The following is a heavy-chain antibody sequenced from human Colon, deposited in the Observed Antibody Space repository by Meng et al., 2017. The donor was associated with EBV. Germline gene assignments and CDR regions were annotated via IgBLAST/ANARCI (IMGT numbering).Heavy chain of an antibody. CDR3: ARGPGGSYYLYYFDY. J-gene: IGHJ4*02. Sequence: QVQPQPGGAGRLKPCERLSLTCVVYGWSFSGYCTSWFRQPPDKGLEWIGEINHSGNTNYNPSLKSRVTISVDTSKKQFSLKLSSVTAADTAVYYCARGPGGSYYLYYFDYWGQGTLVTVSS. CDR1: GWSFSGYC. V-gene: IGHV4-34*01. CDR2: INHSGNT. D-gene: IGHD1-26*01.